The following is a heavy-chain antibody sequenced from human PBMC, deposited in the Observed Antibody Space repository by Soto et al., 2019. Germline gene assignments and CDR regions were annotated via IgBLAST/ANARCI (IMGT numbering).Heavy chain of an antibody. D-gene: IGHD2-21*01. J-gene: IGHJ4*02. CDR3: ARDGGHCPRPSCYSGFES. CDR1: GFTFNNHG. CDR2: IWHDGSEE. V-gene: IGHV3-33*01. Sequence: QGHLLQSGGAVVRPGKSLTLSCEASGFTFNNHGAHWVRQAPGKGLEWVAVIWHDGSEEYYADSVKGRFTISRDNFKNTLSLRMNGLTVEDTAVYYGARDGGHCPRPSCYSGFESWGQGSLVTVSS.